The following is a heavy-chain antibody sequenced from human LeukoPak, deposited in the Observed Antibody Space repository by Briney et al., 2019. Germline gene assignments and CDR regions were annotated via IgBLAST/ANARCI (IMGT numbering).Heavy chain of an antibody. D-gene: IGHD1-1*01. CDR2: IRAYNGNT. Sequence: ASVKVSCKASGYTFTSYGISWVRPAPGQGLAWRGWIRAYNGNTNYPQKLQGRVTMTTDTSTSTAYMELRSLRSDDTDVYYCARERAGTQIDYWGQGTLVTVSS. CDR1: GYTFTSYG. J-gene: IGHJ4*02. V-gene: IGHV1-18*01. CDR3: ARERAGTQIDY.